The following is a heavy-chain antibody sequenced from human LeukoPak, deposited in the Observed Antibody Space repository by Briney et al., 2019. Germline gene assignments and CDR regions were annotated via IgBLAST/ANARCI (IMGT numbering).Heavy chain of an antibody. Sequence: GGSLRLSCAASGFTFRNYWMSWVRQAPGKGLEWVANINQDGSEKIYVDSVKGRFTISRDNSKNTLYLQMNGLRAEDTAVYYCAKETSACSGGSCYSVLSHFDYWGQGTLVTVSS. CDR2: INQDGSEK. V-gene: IGHV3-7*03. CDR1: GFTFRNYW. J-gene: IGHJ4*02. CDR3: AKETSACSGGSCYSVLSHFDY. D-gene: IGHD2-15*01.